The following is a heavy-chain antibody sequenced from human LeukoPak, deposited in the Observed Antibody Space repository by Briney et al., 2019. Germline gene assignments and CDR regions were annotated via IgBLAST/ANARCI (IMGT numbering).Heavy chain of an antibody. V-gene: IGHV3-48*03. CDR2: ISSSSTI. J-gene: IGHJ4*02. CDR1: GFTFSGYE. Sequence: PGGSLRLSCAASGFTFSGYEMNWVRQAPGKGLEWVSYISSSSTIYYADSVKGRFAISRDNAKNSLYLQMNSLRAEDTAVYYCARVLRGTLMVNKGDYWGQGTLVTVSS. CDR3: ARVLRGTLMVNKGDY. D-gene: IGHD2-8*01.